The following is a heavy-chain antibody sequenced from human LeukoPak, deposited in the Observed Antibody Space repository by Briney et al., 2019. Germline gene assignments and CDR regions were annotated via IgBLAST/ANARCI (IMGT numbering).Heavy chain of an antibody. CDR1: GGSISSGGSY. Sequence: SQTLSLTCTVSGGSISSGGSYWSWIRQHPGKGLEWIGYIYYSGSTYYNPSLKSRVTISVDTSKNQFSLKLSSVTAADTAVYYCARKHYYDSSGYYYGLKAFDIWGQGTMVTVSS. CDR2: IYYSGST. V-gene: IGHV4-31*03. J-gene: IGHJ3*02. D-gene: IGHD3-22*01. CDR3: ARKHYYDSSGYYYGLKAFDI.